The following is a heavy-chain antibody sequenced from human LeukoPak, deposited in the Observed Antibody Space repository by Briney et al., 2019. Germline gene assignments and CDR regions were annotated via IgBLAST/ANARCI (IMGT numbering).Heavy chain of an antibody. CDR3: SKRGAYYSDY. CDR2: ISGSGGGT. CDR1: GLTFSTCA. D-gene: IGHD1-26*01. Sequence: PGGSLRLSCAASGLTFSTCAMSWVRQAPGKGLEWVSSISGSGGGTYYADSVKGRFTISRDNSKNSLFLQMNNLRAEDTAVYYCSKRGAYYSDYWGQGTLVTVSS. J-gene: IGHJ4*02. V-gene: IGHV3-23*01.